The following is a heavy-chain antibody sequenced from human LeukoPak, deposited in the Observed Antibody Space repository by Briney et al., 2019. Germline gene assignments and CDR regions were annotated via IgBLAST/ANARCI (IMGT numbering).Heavy chain of an antibody. Sequence: GGSLRLSCAASGFTFSSYSMKWVRQAPGKGLEWVSSISSSSIYIYYADSVKGRFTISRDNAKNSLYLQMNSLRAEDMAVYYCARDHDDSGNYDFWSGYYRDTNAFDIWGQGTMVTVSS. CDR2: ISSSSIYI. J-gene: IGHJ3*02. CDR1: GFTFSSYS. V-gene: IGHV3-21*01. D-gene: IGHD3-3*01. CDR3: ARDHDDSGNYDFWSGYYRDTNAFDI.